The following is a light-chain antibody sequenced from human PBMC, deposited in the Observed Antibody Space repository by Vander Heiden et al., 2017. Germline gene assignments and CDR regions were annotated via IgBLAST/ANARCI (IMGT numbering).Light chain of an antibody. J-gene: IGLJ1*01. Sequence: PKLMIYDVSKRPSGVPDRFSGSKSGNTASLTISGLQAEDEADYYCCSYAGGGYVFGTGTKVTVL. V-gene: IGLV2-11*01. CDR2: DVS. CDR3: CSYAGGGYV.